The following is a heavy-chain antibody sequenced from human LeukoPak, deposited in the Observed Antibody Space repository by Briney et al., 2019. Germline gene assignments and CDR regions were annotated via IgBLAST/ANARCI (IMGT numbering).Heavy chain of an antibody. Sequence: PSETLSLTCTVSGGSISSSSYYWGWIRQPPGKGLEWIGSIYYSGSTYYNPSLKSRVTISVDTSKNQFSLKLSSVTAADTAVYYCAGQGLIDYWGQGTLVTVSS. CDR1: GGSISSSSYY. V-gene: IGHV4-39*01. CDR3: AGQGLIDY. CDR2: IYYSGST. J-gene: IGHJ4*02.